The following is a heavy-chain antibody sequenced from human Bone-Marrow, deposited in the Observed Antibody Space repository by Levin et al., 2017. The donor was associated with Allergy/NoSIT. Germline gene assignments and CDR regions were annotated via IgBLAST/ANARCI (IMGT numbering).Heavy chain of an antibody. Sequence: AGGSLRLSCLVSGFTFSDYSIYWVRQAPGKGLEWISSISSDSSDLYYADSVKGRFTISRDNAKNSLNLQVSSLRAEDTAVYHCVRGIIGDVRVAHKEAFDVWGQGTMVTVSS. CDR3: VRGIIGDVRVAHKEAFDV. D-gene: IGHD2/OR15-2a*01. CDR2: ISSDSSDL. J-gene: IGHJ3*01. V-gene: IGHV3-21*01. CDR1: GFTFSDYS.